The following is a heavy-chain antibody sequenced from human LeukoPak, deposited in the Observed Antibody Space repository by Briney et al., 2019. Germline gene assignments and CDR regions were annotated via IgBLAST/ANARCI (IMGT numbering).Heavy chain of an antibody. V-gene: IGHV3-53*01. CDR3: AREHALDY. CDR2: INTGGST. J-gene: IGHJ4*02. CDR1: GFTISTNF. Sequence: GGSLTLSCAASGFTISTNFITWVRQAPGKGLEWVSVINTGGSTYYADSVKGRFTISRDNSKNTVYLQMKSVRAEDTAVYYCAREHALDYWGQGILVPVSS. D-gene: IGHD2-8*01.